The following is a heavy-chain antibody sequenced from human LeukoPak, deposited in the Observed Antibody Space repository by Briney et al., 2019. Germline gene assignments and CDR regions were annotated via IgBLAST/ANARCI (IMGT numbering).Heavy chain of an antibody. CDR1: GGSISSGSYY. V-gene: IGHV4-61*02. CDR2: IYTSGST. CDR3: ANDIKQQLVPYYMDV. Sequence: SETLSLTCTVSGGSISSGSYYWSWIRQPAGKGLEWIGRIYTSGSTNYNPSLKSRVTISVDTSKNQFSLKLTSVTAADTALYYCANDIKQQLVPYYMDVWGRGTTVTVSS. D-gene: IGHD6-13*01. J-gene: IGHJ6*03.